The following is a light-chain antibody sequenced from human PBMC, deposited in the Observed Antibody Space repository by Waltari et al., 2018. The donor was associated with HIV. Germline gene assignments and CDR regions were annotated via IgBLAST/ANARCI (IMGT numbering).Light chain of an antibody. CDR3: GTWDSSLSAGRV. V-gene: IGLV1-51*01. Sequence: QSVLTQPPSVSAAPGQKVTISCSGSSSNIGNNYVSWYQQLPGTAPKLLIYDNNKRPSGIPDRFSGSKSGTSATLVITGLQTGDEADYYCGTWDSSLSAGRVFGGGTKLTVL. CDR1: SSNIGNNY. J-gene: IGLJ3*02. CDR2: DNN.